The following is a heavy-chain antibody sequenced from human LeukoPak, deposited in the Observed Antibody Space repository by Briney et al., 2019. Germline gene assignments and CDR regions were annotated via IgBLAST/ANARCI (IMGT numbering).Heavy chain of an antibody. J-gene: IGHJ3*02. V-gene: IGHV3-23*01. CDR2: ISGSGGST. CDR3: AKAESSSWFDAFDI. D-gene: IGHD6-13*01. CDR1: GFTFSRYW. Sequence: GGSLRLSCAASGFTFSRYWMSWVRQAPGKGLEWVSAISGSGGSTYYADSVKGRFTISRDNSENTLYLQMNSLRAEDTAVYYCAKAESSSWFDAFDIWGQGTMVTVSS.